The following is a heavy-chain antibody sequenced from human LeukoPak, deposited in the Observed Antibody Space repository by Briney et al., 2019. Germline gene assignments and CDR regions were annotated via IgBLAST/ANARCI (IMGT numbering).Heavy chain of an antibody. CDR3: ARELRFLEFSWYFDL. CDR2: ISAYNGNT. V-gene: IGHV1-18*01. CDR1: GYIFARHG. D-gene: IGHD3-3*01. J-gene: IGHJ2*01. Sequence: GASVKVSCKASGYIFARHGLSWVRQAPGQGLEWMGWISAYNGNTNYAQRLQGRVTMTTDTSTSTAYMELRSLRSDDTAVYYCARELRFLEFSWYFDLWGRGTLVTVSS.